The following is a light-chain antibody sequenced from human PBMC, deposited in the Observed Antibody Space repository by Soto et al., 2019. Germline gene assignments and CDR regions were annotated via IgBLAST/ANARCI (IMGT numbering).Light chain of an antibody. CDR2: AAS. V-gene: IGKV1-39*01. J-gene: IGKJ4*01. Sequence: DIHMTQSPSSLSASVGDRVTITCRASQSLSTYLNWYQQKVGKAPKLLIYAASSLQSGVPSRFSGSGSETDFTLTISSLQPEDFATYFCQQSSSPPLTFGGGTKVEI. CDR3: QQSSSPPLT. CDR1: QSLSTY.